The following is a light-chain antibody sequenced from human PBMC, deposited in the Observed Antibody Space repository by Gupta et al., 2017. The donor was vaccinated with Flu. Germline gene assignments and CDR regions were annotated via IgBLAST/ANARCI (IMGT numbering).Light chain of an antibody. CDR3: QQYRYRPS. J-gene: IGKJ4*01. V-gene: IGKV3-15*01. Sequence: ETVMTQSPATLSVSPGERATLSCRASQNVNSDLAWYQQKRGQAPRLLIYGASTRATGIPARFRGSGSGTEFTLTISSLQSEDFALYYCQQYRYRPSFGGGTKVEIK. CDR1: QNVNSD. CDR2: GAS.